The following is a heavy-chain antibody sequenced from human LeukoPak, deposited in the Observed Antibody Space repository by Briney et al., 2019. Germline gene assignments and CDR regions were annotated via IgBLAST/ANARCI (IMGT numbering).Heavy chain of an antibody. V-gene: IGHV3-33*01. D-gene: IGHD6-13*01. CDR1: GFTFSSYG. CDR3: AREGRSSWSFDY. CDR2: IWYDGSNK. Sequence: GGSLRLSCAASGFTFSSYGMHWVRQAPGKGLEWVAVIWYDGSNKYYADSVKGRFTISRDNSKNTLYLQMNSLRAEDTAVYYCAREGRSSWSFDYRGQGTLVTVSS. J-gene: IGHJ4*02.